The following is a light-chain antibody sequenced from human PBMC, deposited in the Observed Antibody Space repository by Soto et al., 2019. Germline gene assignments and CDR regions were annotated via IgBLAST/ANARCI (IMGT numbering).Light chain of an antibody. V-gene: IGLV2-14*01. J-gene: IGLJ2*01. Sequence: QSVLTQPASVSGSPGQSITISCAGTRDDIGAYDYVSWYQQHPGNAPKLLVYEVTNRPSGVSDRFSGSKSGNTASLTISGLQAEDQADYYCNSSTNSSAVVFGGGTKVTVL. CDR1: RDDIGAYDY. CDR2: EVT. CDR3: NSSTNSSAVV.